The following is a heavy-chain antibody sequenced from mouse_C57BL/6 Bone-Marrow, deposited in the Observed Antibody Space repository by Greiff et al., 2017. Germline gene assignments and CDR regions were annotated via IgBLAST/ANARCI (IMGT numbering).Heavy chain of an antibody. CDR3: EVSSGYDY. D-gene: IGHD3-2*02. CDR2: ISTYYGDA. V-gene: IGHV1-67*01. CDR1: GYTFTDYA. J-gene: IGHJ2*01. Sequence: QVQLKQSGPELVRPGVSVKISCKGSGYTFTDYAMHWVKQSHAKSLEWIGVISTYYGDASYNQKFKGKATMTVDKSSSTAYMELARLTSEDSAAYYCEVSSGYDYWGQGTTLTVSS.